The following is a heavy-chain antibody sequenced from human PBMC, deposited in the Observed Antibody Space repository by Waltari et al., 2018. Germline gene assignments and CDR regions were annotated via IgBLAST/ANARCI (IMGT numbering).Heavy chain of an antibody. V-gene: IGHV1-69*01. CDR1: GGTFSSYA. CDR2: IIPIFGTA. D-gene: IGHD4-17*01. J-gene: IGHJ6*02. CDR3: AREGYGGKRGRDYYYYGMDV. Sequence: QVQLVQSGAEVKKPGSSVKVSCKASGGTFSSYASSWVRRAPGRGLGWMGGIIPIFGTANYAQKFQGRVTITADESTSTAYMELSSLRSEDTAVYYCAREGYGGKRGRDYYYYGMDVWGQGTTVTVSS.